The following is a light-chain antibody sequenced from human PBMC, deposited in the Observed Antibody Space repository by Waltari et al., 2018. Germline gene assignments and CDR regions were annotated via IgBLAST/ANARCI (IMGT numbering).Light chain of an antibody. Sequence: SCRASQSSGKDLAWYQQKPGRAPELRILGATSSATAIPDRFSGSGSGTNFSLTISRLGPQDLAVYYCQHDVRLPATFGQGTKVEGK. J-gene: IGKJ1*01. CDR2: GAT. CDR1: QSSGKD. CDR3: QHDVRLPAT. V-gene: IGKV3-20*01.